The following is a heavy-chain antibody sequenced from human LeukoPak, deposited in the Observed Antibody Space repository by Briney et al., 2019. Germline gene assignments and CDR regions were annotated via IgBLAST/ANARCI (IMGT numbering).Heavy chain of an antibody. V-gene: IGHV4-34*01. CDR1: GGSFSGYY. J-gene: IGHJ6*02. CDR2: INQSGST. Sequence: SETLSLTCAVYGGSFSGYYWSWIRQPPGKGLEWIGEINQSGSTNYNPSLKSRVTISVDTSKNQFSLKLSYVTAAETAVYYCARGSDYYYYGMDVWGQGTTVTVSS. CDR3: ARGSDYYYYGMDV.